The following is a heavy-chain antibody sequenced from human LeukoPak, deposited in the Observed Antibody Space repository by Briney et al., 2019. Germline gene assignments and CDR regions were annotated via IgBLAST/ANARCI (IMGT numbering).Heavy chain of an antibody. J-gene: IGHJ3*02. Sequence: GGSLRLSCAASGFTFSSYAMSWVRQAPGKGLEWVSAISGSGGSTYYADSVKGRFTISRDNSKNTLYLQMNSLRAEDTAVYYCAKDQGSSSWYALNAFDIWGQGIMVTVSS. CDR2: ISGSGGST. CDR3: AKDQGSSSWYALNAFDI. CDR1: GFTFSSYA. V-gene: IGHV3-23*01. D-gene: IGHD6-13*01.